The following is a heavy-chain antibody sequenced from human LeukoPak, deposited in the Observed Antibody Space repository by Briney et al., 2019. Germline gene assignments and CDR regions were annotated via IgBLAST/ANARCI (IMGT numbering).Heavy chain of an antibody. V-gene: IGHV1-46*01. Sequence: ASVKVSCKASGYTFTSYYMHWGRQAPGQGLEWMGIINPSGGSTSYAQKFQGRVTMTRDTSTSTVYMELSSLRSEDTAVYYCARAYDILTGYYHAFDIWGQGTMVTVSS. D-gene: IGHD3-9*01. CDR2: INPSGGST. CDR1: GYTFTSYY. CDR3: ARAYDILTGYYHAFDI. J-gene: IGHJ3*02.